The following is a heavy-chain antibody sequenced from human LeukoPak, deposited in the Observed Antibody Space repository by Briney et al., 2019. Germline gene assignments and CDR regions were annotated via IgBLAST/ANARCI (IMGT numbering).Heavy chain of an antibody. CDR1: GGSISSYY. CDR2: IYYSVST. J-gene: IGHJ3*02. V-gene: IGHV4-59*08. D-gene: IGHD3-22*01. Sequence: SETLSLTCTVSGGSISSYYWSWIRQPPGKGLEWIGYIYYSVSTNYNPSLKSRVTISVDTSKNQFSLKLSSVTAADTAVYYCARLIGSSSSGYYGAFDIWGQGTMVTVSS. CDR3: ARLIGSSSSGYYGAFDI.